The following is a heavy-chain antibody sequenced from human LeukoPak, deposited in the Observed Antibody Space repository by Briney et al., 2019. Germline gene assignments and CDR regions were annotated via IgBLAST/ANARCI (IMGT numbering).Heavy chain of an antibody. CDR1: AFTFSSYY. CDR2: IKQDGSEK. CDR3: AREVGESPRDWFDP. Sequence: GGSLRLSCAASAFTFSSYYMSWVRQAPGKGLEWVANIKQDGSEKYYVDSVKGRFTISRDNAKNSLYLQMNSLRAEDTAVYYCAREVGESPRDWFDPWGQGTLVTVSS. D-gene: IGHD3-10*01. V-gene: IGHV3-7*01. J-gene: IGHJ5*02.